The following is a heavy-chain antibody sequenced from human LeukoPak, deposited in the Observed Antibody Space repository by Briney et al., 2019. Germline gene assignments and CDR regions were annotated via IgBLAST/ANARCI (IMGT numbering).Heavy chain of an antibody. Sequence: ASVEVSCKAPGYTFTSYDINWVRQATGQGLEWMGWMNPNSGNTGYAQKFQGRVTMTRNTSISTAYMELSSLRSEDTAVYYCARGPLLWFGELSGNWFDPWGQGTLVTVSS. J-gene: IGHJ5*02. CDR1: GYTFTSYD. CDR3: ARGPLLWFGELSGNWFDP. V-gene: IGHV1-8*01. D-gene: IGHD3-10*01. CDR2: MNPNSGNT.